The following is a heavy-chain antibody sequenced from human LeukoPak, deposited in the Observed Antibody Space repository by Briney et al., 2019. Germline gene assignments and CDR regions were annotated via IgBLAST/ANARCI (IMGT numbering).Heavy chain of an antibody. CDR2: IYPGDSDT. D-gene: IGHD3-10*01. Sequence: GDSLKISCKGSGYSFTSYWIGWVRQMPGKGLEWMGIIYPGDSDTRYSPSFQGQVTISADKSISTAYLQWSSLKASDTAMYYCARSYYGSGSQYYFDYWGQGTLVTVSS. CDR3: ARSYYGSGSQYYFDY. J-gene: IGHJ4*02. V-gene: IGHV5-51*01. CDR1: GYSFTSYW.